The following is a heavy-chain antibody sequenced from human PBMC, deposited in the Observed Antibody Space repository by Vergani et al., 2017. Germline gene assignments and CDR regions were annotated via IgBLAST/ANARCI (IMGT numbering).Heavy chain of an antibody. V-gene: IGHV5-51*01. Sequence: EVQLVQSGAEVKKPGESLKISCQGSGYSFTSYWIGWVRQMPGKGLEWMGIIYPGDSDTRYSPSFQGQVTISADKSISTAYLQWSSLKASDTAMYYCARHVPCGDGACLHFDHWGQGTQVTVSS. CDR2: IYPGDSDT. CDR1: GYSFTSYW. D-gene: IGHD2-21*01. J-gene: IGHJ4*02. CDR3: ARHVPCGDGACLHFDH.